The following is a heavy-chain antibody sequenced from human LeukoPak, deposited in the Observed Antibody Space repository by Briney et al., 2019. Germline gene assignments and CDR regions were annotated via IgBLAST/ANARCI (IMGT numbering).Heavy chain of an antibody. Sequence: SETLSLTCTVSGGSISSSSYYWGWIRQPPGKGLEWIGSIYYSGSTYYNPSLKSRVTISVDTSKNQFSLKLSSVTAADTAVYYCARHNGWFGEPDDAFDIWGQGTMVTVSS. CDR2: IYYSGST. CDR3: ARHNGWFGEPDDAFDI. J-gene: IGHJ3*02. D-gene: IGHD3-10*01. CDR1: GGSISSSSYY. V-gene: IGHV4-39*01.